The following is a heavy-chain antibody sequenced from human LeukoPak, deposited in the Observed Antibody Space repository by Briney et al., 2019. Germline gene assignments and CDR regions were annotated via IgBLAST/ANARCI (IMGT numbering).Heavy chain of an antibody. V-gene: IGHV4-39*01. CDR3: ARPLPNYDFWSGYSRTYYYVDV. J-gene: IGHJ6*03. Sequence: PGGSLRLSCTASGFRFSNYAMNWVRQAPGKGLEWIGSIYYSGSTYYNPSLKSRVTISVDTSKNQFSLKLSSVTAADTAVYYCARPLPNYDFWSGYSRTYYYVDVWGKGTTVTVSS. CDR2: IYYSGST. CDR1: GFRFSNYA. D-gene: IGHD3-3*01.